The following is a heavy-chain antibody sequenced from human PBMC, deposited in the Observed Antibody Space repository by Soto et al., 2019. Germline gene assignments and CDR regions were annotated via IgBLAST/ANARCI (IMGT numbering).Heavy chain of an antibody. D-gene: IGHD1-7*01. V-gene: IGHV3-23*01. CDR1: GFTFSSYA. Sequence: PGESLKISCAASGFTFSSYAMSWVRQAPGKGLEWVSAISGSGGSTYYADSVKGRFTISRDNSKNTLYLQMNSLRAEDTAVYYCAKDLRDNWNYRSFDIWGQGTMVTVSS. J-gene: IGHJ3*02. CDR2: ISGSGGST. CDR3: AKDLRDNWNYRSFDI.